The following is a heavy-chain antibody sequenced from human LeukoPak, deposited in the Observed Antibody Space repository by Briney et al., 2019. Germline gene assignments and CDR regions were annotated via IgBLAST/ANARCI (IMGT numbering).Heavy chain of an antibody. J-gene: IGHJ4*02. CDR3: ARRRVLRYFGN. CDR2: ISHNGTT. Sequence: NASETLSLTCAVYGGSFSAFFWSWIRQSPGKGLEWIGEISHNGTTNYSPSLKSRITISVDSSKNQFSLKLSSVTAADTAVYYCARRRVLRYFGNWGQGTLVTVSS. V-gene: IGHV4-34*01. D-gene: IGHD3-9*01. CDR1: GGSFSAFF.